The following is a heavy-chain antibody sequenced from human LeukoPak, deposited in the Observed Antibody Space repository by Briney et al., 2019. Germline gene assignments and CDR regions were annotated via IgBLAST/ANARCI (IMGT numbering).Heavy chain of an antibody. J-gene: IGHJ4*02. CDR1: GDSISSRSYY. CDR3: ARRIYGVSQLY. CDR2: IYYSGST. D-gene: IGHD4-17*01. Sequence: SETLSLTCTVSGDSISSRSYYWDWIRQPPGKGLEWIGSIYYSGSTYYSPSLKSRVTISMDTSKNQFSLSLGSVTAADTDVYYCARRIYGVSQLYWGQGTLVTVSS. V-gene: IGHV4-39*01.